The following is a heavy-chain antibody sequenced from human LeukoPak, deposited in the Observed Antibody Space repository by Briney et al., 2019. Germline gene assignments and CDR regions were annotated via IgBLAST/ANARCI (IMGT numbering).Heavy chain of an antibody. CDR2: INHSGST. J-gene: IGHJ6*02. CDR1: GGPFSGYY. V-gene: IGHV4-34*01. D-gene: IGHD6-19*01. CDR3: ARLVRGQWLAPRYYYGMDV. Sequence: SETLSLTCAVYGGPFSGYYWSWIRQPPGKGLEWIGEINHSGSTNYNPSLKSRVTISVDTSKNQFSLKLSSVTAGDTAVYYCARLVRGQWLAPRYYYGMDVWGQGTTVTVSS.